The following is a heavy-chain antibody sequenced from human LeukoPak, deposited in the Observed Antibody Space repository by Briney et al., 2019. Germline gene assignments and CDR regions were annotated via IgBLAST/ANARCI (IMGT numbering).Heavy chain of an antibody. D-gene: IGHD2-2*01. V-gene: IGHV3-23*01. CDR3: AKDPYGTRYFDY. J-gene: IGHJ4*02. CDR1: GFTFNKYA. Sequence: GGSLRLSCAASGFTFNKYAMSWVRQAPGKGLEWVSSLSGSGGNTYYADSVKGRFTISRDNSKNTVYLQMNSLRAGDTAVYYCAKDPYGTRYFDYWGQGTLVTGSS. CDR2: LSGSGGNT.